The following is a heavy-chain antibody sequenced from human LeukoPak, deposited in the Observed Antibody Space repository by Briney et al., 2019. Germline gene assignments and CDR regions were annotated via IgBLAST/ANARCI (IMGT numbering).Heavy chain of an antibody. Sequence: SETLSLTCAVYGGSFSGYYGSWIRQPPGKGLEWIGEINHSGSTNYNPSLKSRVTISVDTSKNQFSLKLSSVTAADTAVYYCASMRDIVVVPAAPNWFDPWGQGTLVTVSS. CDR3: ASMRDIVVVPAAPNWFDP. D-gene: IGHD2-2*01. J-gene: IGHJ5*02. CDR2: INHSGST. V-gene: IGHV4-34*01. CDR1: GGSFSGYY.